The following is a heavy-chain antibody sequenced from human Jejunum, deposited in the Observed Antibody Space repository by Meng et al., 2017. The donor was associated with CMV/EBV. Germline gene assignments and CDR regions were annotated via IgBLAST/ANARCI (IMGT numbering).Heavy chain of an antibody. V-gene: IGHV3-7*01. J-gene: IGHJ4*02. D-gene: IGHD4-23*01. CDR1: GFTFSGYL. CDR2: IKQDGSEK. Sequence: CATSGFTFSGYLMSWVRQAPGKGLEWVANIKQDGSEKYYVDSVKGRFTISRDNAKNSLYLQMNSLRAEDTALYYCATDDYGGNPAYWGQGTLVTVSS. CDR3: ATDDYGGNPAY.